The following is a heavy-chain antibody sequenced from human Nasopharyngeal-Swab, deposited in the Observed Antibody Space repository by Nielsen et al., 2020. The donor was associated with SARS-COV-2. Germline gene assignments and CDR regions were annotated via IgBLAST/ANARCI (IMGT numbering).Heavy chain of an antibody. J-gene: IGHJ4*02. D-gene: IGHD6-13*01. CDR3: ARPGTGIAAADY. CDR2: IYYIGST. Sequence: RQAPGQGLGWSGRIYYIGSTYYTPSLKSRVTLSVDTYKNQFSLKLSSVTAADTAVYYCARPGTGIAAADYWGQGTLVTVSS. V-gene: IGHV4-39*01.